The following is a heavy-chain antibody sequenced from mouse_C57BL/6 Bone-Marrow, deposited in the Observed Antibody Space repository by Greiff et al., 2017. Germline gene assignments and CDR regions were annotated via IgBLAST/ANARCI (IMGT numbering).Heavy chain of an antibody. CDR2: IYPGDGDT. CDR3: AIYDGHY. V-gene: IGHV1-82*01. Sequence: VQLQQSGPELVKPGASVKISCKASGYAFSSSWMNWVKQRPGKGLEWIGRIYPGDGDTNYNGKFKGKATLTADKSSSTAYMQLSSLTSEDSAVYFCAIYDGHYWGQRTTLTVSS. CDR1: GYAFSSSW. J-gene: IGHJ2*01. D-gene: IGHD2-3*01.